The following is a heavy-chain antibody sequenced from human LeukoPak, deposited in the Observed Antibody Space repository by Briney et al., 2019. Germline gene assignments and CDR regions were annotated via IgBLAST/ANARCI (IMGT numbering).Heavy chain of an antibody. J-gene: IGHJ3*02. D-gene: IGHD3-22*01. CDR3: ARGERLNTMTQGGCAFDI. CDR1: GGSFSGYY. Sequence: SETLSLTCAVYGGSFSGYYWRWIRQPPGKGLEWIGEINHSGSTNYNPSLKSRVTISVDTSKNQFSLKLSSVTAADTAVYYCARGERLNTMTQGGCAFDIWGQGTMVTVSS. V-gene: IGHV4-34*01. CDR2: INHSGST.